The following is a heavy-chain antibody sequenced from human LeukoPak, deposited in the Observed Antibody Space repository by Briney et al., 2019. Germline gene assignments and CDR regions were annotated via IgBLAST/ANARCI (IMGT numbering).Heavy chain of an antibody. Sequence: SETLSLTCAVPGYSISSGYYGGWIRQPPGKGREWIWSIFHSGSTYYNPSLKSRVNMSVDTSKNQISLKLSTVTAADTAVYYCARASGSYGSGSYYYYGMDVWGKGTTVTVSS. V-gene: IGHV4-38-2*01. CDR1: GYSISSGYY. CDR3: ARASGSYGSGSYYYYGMDV. D-gene: IGHD3-10*01. CDR2: IFHSGST. J-gene: IGHJ6*04.